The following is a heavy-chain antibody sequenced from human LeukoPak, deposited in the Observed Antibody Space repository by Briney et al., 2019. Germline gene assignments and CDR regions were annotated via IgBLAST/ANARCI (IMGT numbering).Heavy chain of an antibody. J-gene: IGHJ4*02. Sequence: SETLTLTCTVSGDSISSCPYYWGWLRQPQGKGLEWIATIYYSGITFYNPSLNSRITMSVDTSKNQFSLKLNSLTAADTAVYYGARQPTSACQWTFDFWGQGTLVTVSS. V-gene: IGHV4-39*01. CDR1: GDSISSCPYY. D-gene: IGHD6-19*01. CDR2: IYYSGIT. CDR3: ARQPTSACQWTFDF.